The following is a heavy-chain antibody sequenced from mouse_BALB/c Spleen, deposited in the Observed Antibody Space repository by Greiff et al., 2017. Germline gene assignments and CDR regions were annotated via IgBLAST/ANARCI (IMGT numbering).Heavy chain of an antibody. CDR3: ARGIITTVVFDY. D-gene: IGHD1-1*01. CDR2: INPYNGGT. V-gene: IGHV1-18*01. J-gene: IGHJ2*01. CDR1: GYSFTGYT. Sequence: DVKLQESGPELVKPGASMKISCKASGYSFTGYTMNWVKQSHGKNLEWIGLINPYNGGTSYNQKFKGKATLTVDKSSSTAYMELLSLTSEDSAVYYCARGIITTVVFDYWGQGTTLTVSS.